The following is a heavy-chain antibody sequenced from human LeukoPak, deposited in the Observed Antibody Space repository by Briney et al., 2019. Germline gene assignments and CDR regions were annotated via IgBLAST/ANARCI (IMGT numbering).Heavy chain of an antibody. J-gene: IGHJ4*02. V-gene: IGHV4-38-2*01. CDR1: GYSISSGYY. Sequence: SETLSLTCAVSGYSISSGYYWGWIRQPPGKGLEWIGSIYHSGSTYYNPSLKSRVTISVDTSKNQFSLKLNSVTAADTAVYYFARRYYDYVWGSYRYTSYYFDYWGQGTLVTVSS. D-gene: IGHD3-16*02. CDR3: ARRYYDYVWGSYRYTSYYFDY. CDR2: IYHSGST.